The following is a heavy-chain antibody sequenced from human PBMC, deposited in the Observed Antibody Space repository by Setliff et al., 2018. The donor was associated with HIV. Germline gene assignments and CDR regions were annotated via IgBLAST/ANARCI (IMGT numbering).Heavy chain of an antibody. CDR1: GGSISSFSYY. D-gene: IGHD2-15*01. CDR3: ARQVPNLGTYSSGGSDY. CDR2: VSYSGST. V-gene: IGHV4-39*01. Sequence: PSETLSLTCNVSGGSISSFSYYWTWIRQSPGKGLEWIGSVSYSGSTYYNPSLRSRVTISVDTSNNQFSLTLSSVTAADSAVYYCARQVPNLGTYSSGGSDYWGRGTLVTVSS. J-gene: IGHJ4*02.